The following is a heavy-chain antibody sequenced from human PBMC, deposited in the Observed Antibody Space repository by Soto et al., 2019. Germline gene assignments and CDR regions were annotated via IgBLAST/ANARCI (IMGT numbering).Heavy chain of an antibody. CDR3: ARAHAAYYYGSGSYFSPVEN. CDR1: GGTFSSYA. D-gene: IGHD3-10*01. V-gene: IGHV1-69*01. J-gene: IGHJ4*02. CDR2: IIPIFGTA. Sequence: QVQLVQSGAEVKKPGSSVKVSCKASGGTFSSYAISWVRQAPGQGLEWMGGIIPIFGTANYAQKFQGRVTITADESTSKDYMELSSLRSEATAVYYCARAHAAYYYGSGSYFSPVENWGQGTLVTVSS.